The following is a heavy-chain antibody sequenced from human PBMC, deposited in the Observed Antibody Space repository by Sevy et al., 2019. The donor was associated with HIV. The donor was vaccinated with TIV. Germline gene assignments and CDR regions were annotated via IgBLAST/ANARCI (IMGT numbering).Heavy chain of an antibody. J-gene: IGHJ3*02. V-gene: IGHV4-30-2*01. CDR2: IHHAGST. D-gene: IGHD2-15*01. Sequence: SETLSLTCAVSGGSITSTDFSCSWIRQAPGRGLEWIGFIHHAGSTYFNPSFQSRVAISVDWPGNEFSLKLISVTAADTAVYYGARGLRGGNLAFDTWGQGTMVTVSS. CDR1: GGSITSTDFS. CDR3: ARGLRGGNLAFDT.